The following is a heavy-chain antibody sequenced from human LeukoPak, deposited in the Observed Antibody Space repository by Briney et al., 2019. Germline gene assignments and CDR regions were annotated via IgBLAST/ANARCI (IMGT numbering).Heavy chain of an antibody. CDR2: INHSGST. CDR3: TRSPPPGATAYGVVDL. V-gene: IGHV4-34*01. D-gene: IGHD2-2*01. J-gene: IGHJ4*02. Sequence: SETLSLTCAVYGGSFSASYWSWIRQPPNKGLEWIGEINHSGSTNYNPSLKSRVTISIDTSKNRFSLKLRSVTAADTAVYYCTRSPPPGATAYGVVDLWGQGTLVTVSS. CDR1: GGSFSASY.